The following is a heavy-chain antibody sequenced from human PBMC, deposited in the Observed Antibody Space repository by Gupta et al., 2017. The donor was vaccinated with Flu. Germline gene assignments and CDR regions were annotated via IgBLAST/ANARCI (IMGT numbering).Heavy chain of an antibody. Sequence: EVQLLESGGGLVQPGGSLTLFCAASGFTFSSHAMRGVRHAPGKGLEWVAAISSSGGRTYYADSVKGRVTISRDKSKSTLYLQINSRRAEDTAGYYCAKGRLGTDWFDPCGQGTLVTVSS. V-gene: IGHV3-23*01. CDR2: ISSSGGRT. D-gene: IGHD1-26*01. CDR1: GFTFSSHA. CDR3: AKGRLGTDWFDP. J-gene: IGHJ5*02.